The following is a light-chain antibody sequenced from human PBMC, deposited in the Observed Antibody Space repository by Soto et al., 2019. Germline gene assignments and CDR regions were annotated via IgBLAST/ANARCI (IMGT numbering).Light chain of an antibody. CDR3: QQRSNWPRT. CDR1: QSVSSY. Sequence: EIVLTQSPATLSLSPGESATLSCRASQSVSSYLAWYQQKPGQAPRRLIYDASNRATGVPARFSGSGSGTDFTLTISSLAPEDFAIYYCQQRSNWPRTFGQGTKVDIK. J-gene: IGKJ1*01. CDR2: DAS. V-gene: IGKV3-11*01.